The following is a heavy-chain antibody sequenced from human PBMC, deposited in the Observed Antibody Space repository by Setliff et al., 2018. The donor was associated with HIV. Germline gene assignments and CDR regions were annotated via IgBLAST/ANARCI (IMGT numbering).Heavy chain of an antibody. CDR2: IYYNGNT. Sequence: ASETLSLTCDVSGFSISSRYYWGWIRQSPGKGLEWIGSIYYNGNTYYNPSLKSRVTISVDTSKNQFSLKLTSMTAADTALYYCARGRFHRLHRPYSGSGSLGIQYFDYWGQGTLVTVSS. CDR3: ARGRFHRLHRPYSGSGSLGIQYFDY. CDR1: GFSISSRYY. D-gene: IGHD3-10*01. V-gene: IGHV4-38-2*01. J-gene: IGHJ4*02.